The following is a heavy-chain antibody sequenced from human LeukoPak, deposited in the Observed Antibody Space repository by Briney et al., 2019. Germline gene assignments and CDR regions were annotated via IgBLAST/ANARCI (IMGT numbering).Heavy chain of an antibody. V-gene: IGHV4-59*08. D-gene: IGHD1-7*01. J-gene: IGHJ4*02. Sequence: SETLSLTCTVSGGSINSYYWSWIRQSPGKGLVWIGYIYYSGSTNYNPSLESRVSISVDMSKNQFSMKLSSVTAADTAMYYCARTISGTTQCDYWGQGTLVTVSS. CDR3: ARTISGTTQCDY. CDR2: IYYSGST. CDR1: GGSINSYY.